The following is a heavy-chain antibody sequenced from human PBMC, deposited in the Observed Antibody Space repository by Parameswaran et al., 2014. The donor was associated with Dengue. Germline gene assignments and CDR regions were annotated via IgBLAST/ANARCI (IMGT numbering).Heavy chain of an antibody. CDR2: IIPIVGIA. D-gene: IGHD3-3*01. J-gene: IGHJ6*02. V-gene: IGHV1-69*04. CDR3: ARGPRITILEWLLYRYGDYYYYYGMDV. Sequence: WVRQAPGQGLEWMGRIIPIVGIAKNARKFQGRVTITADKSTSTANMELSSLRSEDTAVYYCARGPRITILEWLLYRYGDYYYYYGMDVWGQGPRSPSP.